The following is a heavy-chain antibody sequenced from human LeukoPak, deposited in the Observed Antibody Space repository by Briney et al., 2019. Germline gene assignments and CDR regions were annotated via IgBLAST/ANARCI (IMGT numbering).Heavy chain of an antibody. J-gene: IGHJ4*02. CDR1: GGSISSSSSY. Sequence: SETLSLTCTVSGGSISSSSSYWGWIRQPPGKGLEWIGSIYYSGSTYYTPSLKSRVTISVDTSKNQFSLKLSSVTAADTAVYYCASLDSSSSDYWGQGILVTVSS. CDR3: ASLDSSSSDY. V-gene: IGHV4-39*01. D-gene: IGHD6-6*01. CDR2: IYYSGST.